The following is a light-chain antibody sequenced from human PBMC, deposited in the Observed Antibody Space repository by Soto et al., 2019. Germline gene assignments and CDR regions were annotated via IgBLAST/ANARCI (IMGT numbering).Light chain of an antibody. CDR3: QQYGSSPQT. CDR1: QSANTTY. CDR2: GAS. Sequence: GFTKTPRTLFWYTSECATLSSRVSQSANTTYLARYQHTHGPVPRHLIDGASSRATGIPDRCSGSGSGTDFTLTISILEAEYSAVYYCQQYGSSPQTFGEGTKVDNK. V-gene: IGKV3-20*01. J-gene: IGKJ1*01.